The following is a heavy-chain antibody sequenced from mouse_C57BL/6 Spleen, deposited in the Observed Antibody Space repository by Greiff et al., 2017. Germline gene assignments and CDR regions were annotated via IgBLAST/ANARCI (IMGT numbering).Heavy chain of an antibody. D-gene: IGHD3-2*02. CDR3: ARHPSSGPYYFDY. CDR1: GFTFSSYG. V-gene: IGHV5-6*01. J-gene: IGHJ2*01. CDR2: ISSGGSYT. Sequence: EVKLMESGGDLVKPGGSLKLSCAASGFTFSSYGMSWVRQTPDKRLEWVATISSGGSYTYYPDSVKGRFTITRDNAKNTLYLQMSSLKSEDTAMYYCARHPSSGPYYFDYWGQGTTLTVSS.